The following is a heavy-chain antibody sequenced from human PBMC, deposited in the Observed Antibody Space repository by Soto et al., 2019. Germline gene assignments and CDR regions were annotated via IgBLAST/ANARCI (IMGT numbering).Heavy chain of an antibody. CDR3: ARAESVCPPVVPDY. D-gene: IGHD2-21*01. CDR2: IYHRGST. CDR1: GGSISSGDYY. Sequence: QVQLQESGPGLVKPSQTLSLTCTVSGGSISSGDYYWNWIRQHPGKGLEWIGYIYHRGSTKYNPSHQNRGTISGDTSKNQISPKLSSLSAADTAVYFWARAESVCPPVVPDYWGQGTLVTVSS. V-gene: IGHV4-31*03. J-gene: IGHJ4*02.